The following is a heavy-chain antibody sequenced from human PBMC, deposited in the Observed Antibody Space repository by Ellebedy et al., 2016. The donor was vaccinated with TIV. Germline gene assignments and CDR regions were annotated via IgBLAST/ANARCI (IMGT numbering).Heavy chain of an antibody. CDR3: ARDSRYNWNDRDYYHMDV. Sequence: ASVKVSCKASGYTFTGYPINWVRQAPGQGLEWLGWINMNTGNPTYAQGFTGRFVFSLDTSVSTAYLQISSLKTEDTAVYYCARDSRYNWNDRDYYHMDVWGKGTTVTVSS. V-gene: IGHV7-4-1*02. CDR2: INMNTGNP. D-gene: IGHD1-1*01. CDR1: GYTFTGYP. J-gene: IGHJ6*03.